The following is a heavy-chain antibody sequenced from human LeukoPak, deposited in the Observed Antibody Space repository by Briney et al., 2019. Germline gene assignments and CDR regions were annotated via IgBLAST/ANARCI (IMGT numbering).Heavy chain of an antibody. D-gene: IGHD2-2*02. V-gene: IGHV1-69*02. CDR2: IIPILGIA. CDR1: GGTFSSYT. Sequence: SVKVSCKASGGTFSSYTISWVRQAPGQGLEWMGRIIPILGIANYAQKFQGRVTITADKSTSTAYMELSSLRSEDTAVYYCARPAVVVPAAIQRGYYYGMDVWGQGTTVIVSS. J-gene: IGHJ6*02. CDR3: ARPAVVVPAAIQRGYYYGMDV.